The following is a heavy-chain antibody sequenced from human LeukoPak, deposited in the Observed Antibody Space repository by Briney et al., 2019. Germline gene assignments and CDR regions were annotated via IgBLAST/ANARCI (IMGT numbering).Heavy chain of an antibody. J-gene: IGHJ6*03. Sequence: PGGSLRLSCAASGFTFSSNWMSWVRQAPGQGLEWVANIKQDGSEKYYVDTVKGRFTISRDNAKNSLYLQMNSLRAEDTAVYYCARGDTMVRGVIKAYYYYYMDVWGKGTTVTVSS. CDR3: ARGDTMVRGVIKAYYYYYMDV. V-gene: IGHV3-7*01. CDR1: GFTFSSNW. D-gene: IGHD3-10*01. CDR2: IKQDGSEK.